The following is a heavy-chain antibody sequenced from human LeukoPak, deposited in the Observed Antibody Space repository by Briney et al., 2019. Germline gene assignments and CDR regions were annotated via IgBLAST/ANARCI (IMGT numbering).Heavy chain of an antibody. CDR1: GGSISSGGYS. Sequence: SETLSLTCAVSGGSISSGGYSWSWIRQPPGKGLEWIGYIYHSGSTYYIPSLKSRVTISVDRSKNQFSLKLSSVTAADTAVYYCARFVSGSPGYYFDYWGQGTLVTVSS. V-gene: IGHV4-30-2*01. CDR3: ARFVSGSPGYYFDY. D-gene: IGHD3-10*01. CDR2: IYHSGST. J-gene: IGHJ4*02.